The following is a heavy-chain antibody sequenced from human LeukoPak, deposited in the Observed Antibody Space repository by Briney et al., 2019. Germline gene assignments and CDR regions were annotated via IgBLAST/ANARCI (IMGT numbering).Heavy chain of an antibody. V-gene: IGHV4-4*07. CDR1: GGSISSYY. Sequence: SETLSLTCTVSGGSISSYYWSWIRQPAGKGLEWIGRIYTSGSTNYNPSLKSRVTMSVDTSKNQFSLKLSSVTAADTAVYYCARGYGDYVMMDALDIWGQGTMVTVSS. CDR3: ARGYGDYVMMDALDI. J-gene: IGHJ3*02. D-gene: IGHD4-17*01. CDR2: IYTSGST.